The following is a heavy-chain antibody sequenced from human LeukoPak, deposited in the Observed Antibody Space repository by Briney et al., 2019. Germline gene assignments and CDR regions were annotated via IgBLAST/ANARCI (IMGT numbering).Heavy chain of an antibody. Sequence: GGSLRLSCAASGFTFSSYAMSWVRQAPGKGLEWVSAISGSGGSTYYADSVKGRFTISRDHSKNTLYLQMTNLRVDDTAIYYCARGNGNVGGRFDPWGQGTRVTVSS. V-gene: IGHV3-23*01. CDR1: GFTFSSYA. D-gene: IGHD4-23*01. CDR3: ARGNGNVGGRFDP. J-gene: IGHJ5*02. CDR2: ISGSGGST.